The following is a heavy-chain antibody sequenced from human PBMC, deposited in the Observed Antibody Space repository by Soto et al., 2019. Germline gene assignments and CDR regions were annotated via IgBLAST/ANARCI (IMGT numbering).Heavy chain of an antibody. CDR1: GGSISSSSYY. Sequence: SETLSLTCTVSGGSISSSSYYWGWIRQPPGKGLEWIGSIYYSGSTYYNPSLKSRVTISVDTSKNQFSLKLSSVTAADTAVYYCARIPVVPAAMGFLGFDYWGQGTLVTVSS. CDR2: IYYSGST. J-gene: IGHJ4*02. V-gene: IGHV4-39*01. CDR3: ARIPVVPAAMGFLGFDY. D-gene: IGHD2-2*01.